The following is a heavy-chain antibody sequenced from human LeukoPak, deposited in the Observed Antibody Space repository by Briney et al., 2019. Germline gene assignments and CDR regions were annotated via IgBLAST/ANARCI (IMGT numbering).Heavy chain of an antibody. CDR3: ARVRRPRYCSTTSCYLSYYYMDV. Sequence: SETLSLTCTVSGGSISSSSYYWGWIRQPPGQGLEWIGSIYYSGSTYYNPSLKSRVTISVDTSKNQFSLKLSSVTAADTAVYYCARVRRPRYCSTTSCYLSYYYMDVWGEGTTVTISS. V-gene: IGHV4-39*07. D-gene: IGHD2-2*01. CDR1: GGSISSSSYY. CDR2: IYYSGST. J-gene: IGHJ6*03.